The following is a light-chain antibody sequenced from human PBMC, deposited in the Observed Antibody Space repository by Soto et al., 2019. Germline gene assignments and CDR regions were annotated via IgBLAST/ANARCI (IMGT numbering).Light chain of an antibody. Sequence: EIVLTQSPGTLSLSPGERATLSCRASQSVRDRYLAWYQQKPGQAPSLLIYATSTSATGVPDRFRGSGSGTDFALTISRVEPEDFAIYFCQQYGSSPGTFGQGTKVEI. CDR1: QSVRDRY. CDR3: QQYGSSPGT. V-gene: IGKV3-20*01. CDR2: ATS. J-gene: IGKJ1*01.